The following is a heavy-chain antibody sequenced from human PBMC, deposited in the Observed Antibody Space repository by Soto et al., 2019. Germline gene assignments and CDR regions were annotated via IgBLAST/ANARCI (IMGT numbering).Heavy chain of an antibody. J-gene: IGHJ4*02. V-gene: IGHV3-23*01. CDR3: AKVSRFPGGLRSLF. D-gene: IGHD3-10*01. Sequence: EVQLLESGGTLVQPGGSLRLSCAASGFTFSTYAMNWVRQAPGKGLEWVSYISGSSGGSTYYAASVKGRFTISRDNSKNTLFLQMNSVRVEDTAVYYCAKVSRFPGGLRSLFWGQGSLVTVSS. CDR2: ISGSSGGST. CDR1: GFTFSTYA.